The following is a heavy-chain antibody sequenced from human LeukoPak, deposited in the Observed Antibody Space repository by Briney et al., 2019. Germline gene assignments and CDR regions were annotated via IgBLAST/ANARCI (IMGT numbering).Heavy chain of an antibody. CDR2: INWNGGST. D-gene: IGHD3-22*01. CDR1: GFTFDDYG. Sequence: GGSLRLSCAASGFTFDDYGMSWVRQAPGKGLEWVSGINWNGGSTGYADSVKGRFTISRDNAKNSLYLQMNSLRAEDTALHHCARGNYYDSSGYDYWGQGTLVTVSS. V-gene: IGHV3-20*01. CDR3: ARGNYYDSSGYDY. J-gene: IGHJ4*02.